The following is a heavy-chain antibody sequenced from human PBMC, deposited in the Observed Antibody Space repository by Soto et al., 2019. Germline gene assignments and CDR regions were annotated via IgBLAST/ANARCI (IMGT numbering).Heavy chain of an antibody. V-gene: IGHV3-74*03. J-gene: IGHJ4*02. Sequence: GGSLRLSCAASGFTFGDYWMHWVRQPPGKGPEWVSRITVDGRTTQYADSVKGRFTDSRDNAKSTLYLQMNSLGAEDTAVYYCATAEVDYWGPGTLVTVSS. CDR3: ATAEVDY. CDR1: GFTFGDYW. CDR2: ITVDGRTT.